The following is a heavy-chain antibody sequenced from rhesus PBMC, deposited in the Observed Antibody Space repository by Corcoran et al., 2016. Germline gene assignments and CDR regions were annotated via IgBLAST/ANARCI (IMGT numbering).Heavy chain of an antibody. Sequence: EVQLVESGGGLAKPGGSLRLSCAASGFTFSSYWRKWVRQAPGKGLEWVSVINSGGVSTYYADSVKGRFTISSDNSKNTLSLQMNSLRAEDTAVYYCAKDRGYSWNNGGLDSWGQGVVVTVSS. CDR2: INSGGVST. D-gene: IGHD1-20*01. V-gene: IGHV3S42*01. CDR3: AKDRGYSWNNGGLDS. J-gene: IGHJ6*01. CDR1: GFTFSSYW.